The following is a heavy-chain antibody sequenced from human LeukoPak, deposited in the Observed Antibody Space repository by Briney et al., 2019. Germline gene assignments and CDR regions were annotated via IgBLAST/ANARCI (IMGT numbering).Heavy chain of an antibody. CDR1: GYTFTSYG. J-gene: IGHJ6*03. CDR2: ISGYNANT. V-gene: IGHV1-18*01. CDR3: ARSDGHYYYYYMDV. Sequence: ASVKVSCKASGYTFTSYGISWVRQAPGQGLEWMGWISGYNANTNYAQKLRGRVTMTTDTSTSTAYMELRSLRSDDTAMYYCARSDGHYYYYYMDVWGKGTTVTVSS. D-gene: IGHD4-17*01.